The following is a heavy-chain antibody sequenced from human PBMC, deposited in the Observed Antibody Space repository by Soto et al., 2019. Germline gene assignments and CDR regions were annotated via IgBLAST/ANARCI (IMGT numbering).Heavy chain of an antibody. CDR2: IKSKNERETI. V-gene: IGHV3-15*01. Sequence: PGGSLRLSCAASGFTFTNAWMTWVRQAPGKGLEWVGRIKSKNERETIDYAAPVKGRFTISRDDSKNTVYLQMNSLKIEDTGVYYCTTGDEIRYYDWLRTLDNWGQGTLVTVSS. J-gene: IGHJ4*02. CDR3: TTGDEIRYYDWLRTLDN. CDR1: GFTFTNAW. D-gene: IGHD3-9*01.